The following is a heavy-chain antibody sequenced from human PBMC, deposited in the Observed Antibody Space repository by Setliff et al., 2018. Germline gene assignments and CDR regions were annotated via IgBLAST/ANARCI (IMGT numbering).Heavy chain of an antibody. CDR2: IYSSGST. CDR1: GGSISSYY. D-gene: IGHD2-2*01. V-gene: IGHV4-4*08. CDR3: ARAQGYCGSASCYAQLWFDP. Sequence: SETLSLTCTVSGGSISSYYWSWIRQPPGKGLEWIGYIYSSGSTNYTPSLKSRVTISVDTSKNQLSLKLSSVTAADTAVYYCARAQGYCGSASCYAQLWFDPWGQGTLVTVSS. J-gene: IGHJ5*02.